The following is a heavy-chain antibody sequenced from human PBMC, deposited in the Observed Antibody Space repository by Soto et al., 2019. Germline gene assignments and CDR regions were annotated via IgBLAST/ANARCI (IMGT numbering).Heavy chain of an antibody. D-gene: IGHD3-22*01. CDR1: GFTFSSYA. J-gene: IGHJ4*02. CDR2: ISGSGGST. V-gene: IGHV3-23*01. Sequence: GGSXRXXXAASGFTFSSYAMSWVRQAPGKGLEWVSAISGSGGSTYYADSVKGRFTISRDNSKNTLYLQMNSLRAEDMAVFYCAKESYYYDSSGYYYLPFDYWGQGTLVTVSS. CDR3: AKESYYYDSSGYYYLPFDY.